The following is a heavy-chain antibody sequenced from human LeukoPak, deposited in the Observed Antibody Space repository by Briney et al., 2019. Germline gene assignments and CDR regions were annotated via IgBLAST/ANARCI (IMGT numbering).Heavy chain of an antibody. CDR1: GFTFSTYW. V-gene: IGHV3-7*01. Sequence: GGSLRLSCAASGFTFSTYWMSWARQAPGKGLEWVGNIKEDGSEKYYVDSVKGRFTISRDNARNSLYLQMKSLRADDTAVYYCARVGSDWPYWYFDLWGRGTLVTVSS. D-gene: IGHD6-19*01. CDR3: ARVGSDWPYWYFDL. CDR2: IKEDGSEK. J-gene: IGHJ2*01.